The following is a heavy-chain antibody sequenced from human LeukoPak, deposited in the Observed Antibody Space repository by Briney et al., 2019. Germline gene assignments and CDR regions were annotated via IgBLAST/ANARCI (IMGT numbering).Heavy chain of an antibody. CDR3: VRRTSGSYSDY. D-gene: IGHD1-26*01. Sequence: NPSETLSLTCTVSGGSISSYYWSWIRQPPGKGLEWIATISYSGSTTSYNPSLKSRVTISVDTSKNQFSLKLNSVTAADTAVYYCVRRTSGSYSDYWGQGTLVTVSS. CDR2: ISYSGSTT. CDR1: GGSISSYY. J-gene: IGHJ4*02. V-gene: IGHV4-39*01.